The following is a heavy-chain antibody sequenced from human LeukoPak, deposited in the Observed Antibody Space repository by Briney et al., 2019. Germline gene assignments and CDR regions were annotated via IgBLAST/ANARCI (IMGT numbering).Heavy chain of an antibody. Sequence: SETLSLTCTVSGGSISSYYLRWLRQPPGKGLEWIGYIYYSGSTNYNPSLKSRVTISEDMSNNQFSLKLSSVTAADTAVYHCARALRLWGCNLGIAFDIWGQGTMVTVSS. J-gene: IGHJ3*02. CDR3: ARALRLWGCNLGIAFDI. D-gene: IGHD4-23*01. CDR2: IYYSGST. V-gene: IGHV4-59*01. CDR1: GGSISSYY.